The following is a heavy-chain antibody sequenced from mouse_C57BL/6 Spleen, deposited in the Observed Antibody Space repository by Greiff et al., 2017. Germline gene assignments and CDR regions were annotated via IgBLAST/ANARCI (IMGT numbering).Heavy chain of an antibody. Sequence: VQLQQSGAELVRPGASVKLSCTASGFNIKDDYMHWVKQRPEQGLEWIGWIDPENGDTEYASKFQGKATITADTSSNTAYLQLSSPTSEDTAVYYCTKSNYPLYYAMDYWGQGTSVTVSS. CDR2: IDPENGDT. V-gene: IGHV14-4*01. J-gene: IGHJ4*01. CDR1: GFNIKDDY. CDR3: TKSNYPLYYAMDY. D-gene: IGHD2-5*01.